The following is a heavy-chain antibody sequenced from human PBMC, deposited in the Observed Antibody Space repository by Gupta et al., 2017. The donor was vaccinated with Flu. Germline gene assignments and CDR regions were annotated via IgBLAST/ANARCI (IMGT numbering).Heavy chain of an antibody. CDR2: ISGSGGAT. CDR3: AKDRIAVTGSLRRFFDY. D-gene: IGHD6-19*01. Sequence: GKGLEWVAAISGSGGATYFADSVKGRFIISRDNSKNTLYLQMETLRAEDTAVYYCAKDRIAVTGSLRRFFDYWGQGTLVTGSS. V-gene: IGHV3-23*01. J-gene: IGHJ4*02.